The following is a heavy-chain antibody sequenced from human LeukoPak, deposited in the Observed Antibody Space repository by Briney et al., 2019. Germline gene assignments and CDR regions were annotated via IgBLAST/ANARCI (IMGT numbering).Heavy chain of an antibody. V-gene: IGHV3-7*01. CDR1: GFTFSRYS. J-gene: IGHJ4*02. Sequence: PGGSLRLSCAASGFTFSRYSMSWVRQAPGKGLEWVANIKPDGSEQDYVDSAKGRFTISRDNAKNSLYLRMNTLRAEDTAVYYCADGGFDFWGQGTLVTVS. CDR2: IKPDGSEQ. CDR3: ADGGFDF. D-gene: IGHD3-16*01.